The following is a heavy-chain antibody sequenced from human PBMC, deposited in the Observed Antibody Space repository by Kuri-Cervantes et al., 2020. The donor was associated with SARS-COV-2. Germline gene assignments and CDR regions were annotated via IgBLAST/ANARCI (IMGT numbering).Heavy chain of an antibody. CDR2: ISGSGAST. J-gene: IGHJ4*02. Sequence: GGSLRLSCAASGFTFSSYAMSWVRQAPGKWLEWVSAISGSGASTYYADSVKGRFTISRDNAKNSLYLQMNSLRAEDTAVYYCARIGELGIPDYWGQGTLVTVSS. CDR3: ARIGELGIPDY. CDR1: GFTFSSYA. V-gene: IGHV3-23*01. D-gene: IGHD7-27*01.